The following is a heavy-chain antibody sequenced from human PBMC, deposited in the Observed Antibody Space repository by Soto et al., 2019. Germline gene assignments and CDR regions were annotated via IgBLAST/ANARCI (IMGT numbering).Heavy chain of an antibody. CDR3: ARGRYGDY. CDR2: ISAHNGNT. V-gene: IGHV1-18*01. Sequence: QVHLVQSGAEVKKPGASVKVSCKGTGYDFTTYGITWVRRAPGQGLEWMAWISAHNGNTDYAQKLQGRVTVTRDTSTSTAYMELRSLRSDDTAMYYCARGRYGDYWGQGALATVSS. D-gene: IGHD1-1*01. J-gene: IGHJ4*02. CDR1: GYDFTTYG.